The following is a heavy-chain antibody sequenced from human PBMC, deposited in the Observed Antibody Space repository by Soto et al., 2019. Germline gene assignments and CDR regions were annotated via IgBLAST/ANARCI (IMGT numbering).Heavy chain of an antibody. CDR1: GFTFSNYG. Sequence: SVKVSCEASGFTFSNYGLNWVRQAPGQGLEWMGWVSANNGHTNYAQNLQGRVSMTTDTSTSTAYMELRGLRFDDTAVYYCARDIESVTAKHFFYYYAMDVWGQGTTVTVSS. D-gene: IGHD2-8*01. CDR2: VSANNGHT. V-gene: IGHV1-18*01. CDR3: ARDIESVTAKHFFYYYAMDV. J-gene: IGHJ6*02.